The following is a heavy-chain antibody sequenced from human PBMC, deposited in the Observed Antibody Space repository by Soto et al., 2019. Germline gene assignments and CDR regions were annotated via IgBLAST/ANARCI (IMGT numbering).Heavy chain of an antibody. CDR3: ARGAAYLDWIYDS. J-gene: IGHJ5*01. D-gene: IGHD3-9*01. V-gene: IGHV4-59*12. CDR1: GGSISSYY. Sequence: SETLSLTCTVSGGSISSYYWSWIRQPPGKGLEWIGYIYYSGNAFYNPSLKSRVTISLDNSKNQFSLQLTSVTAADTAVYYCARGAAYLDWIYDSWGQGTLVTVSS. CDR2: IYYSGNA.